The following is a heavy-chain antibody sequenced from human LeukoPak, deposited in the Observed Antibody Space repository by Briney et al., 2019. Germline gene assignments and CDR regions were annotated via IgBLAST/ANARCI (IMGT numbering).Heavy chain of an antibody. Sequence: GGSLRLSSAASGFAFNTHAMTWVRQAPGKGLEWVSHISARGDVTYYADSVEGRFTISRDNSNNTLFLHMRSLRGEDTAIYFCARSQSHLTYYLGSWGQGTLVAVSS. J-gene: IGHJ4*02. D-gene: IGHD3-10*01. CDR2: ISARGDVT. CDR3: ARSQSHLTYYLGS. V-gene: IGHV3-23*01. CDR1: GFAFNTHA.